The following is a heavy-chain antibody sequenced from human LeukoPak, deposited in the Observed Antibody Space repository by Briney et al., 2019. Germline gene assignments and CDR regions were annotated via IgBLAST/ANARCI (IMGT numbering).Heavy chain of an antibody. J-gene: IGHJ5*02. CDR1: GFTFSSYG. V-gene: IGHV3-30*02. CDR3: AKGYDFWSGTNWFDP. CDR2: IRYDGSNK. Sequence: PGGSLRLSCAASGFTFSSYGMHWVRQAPGKGLEWVAFIRYDGSNKYYADSVKGRFTISRDNSKNTLYLQMNSLRAEDTAVYYCAKGYDFWSGTNWFDPWGQGTLVTVSS. D-gene: IGHD3-3*01.